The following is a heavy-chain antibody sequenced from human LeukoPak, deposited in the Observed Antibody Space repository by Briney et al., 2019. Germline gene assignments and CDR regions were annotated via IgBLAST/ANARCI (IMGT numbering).Heavy chain of an antibody. CDR2: ISGSGGST. V-gene: IGHV3-23*01. Sequence: PGGSLRLSCAASGFTFCSYAMSWVRQAPGKGLEWVSAISGSGGSTYYADSVKGRFTISRDNSKNTLYLQMNSLRAEDTAVYYCARCRGYSYGYEDYWGQGTLVTVSS. J-gene: IGHJ4*02. CDR1: GFTFCSYA. D-gene: IGHD5-18*01. CDR3: ARCRGYSYGYEDY.